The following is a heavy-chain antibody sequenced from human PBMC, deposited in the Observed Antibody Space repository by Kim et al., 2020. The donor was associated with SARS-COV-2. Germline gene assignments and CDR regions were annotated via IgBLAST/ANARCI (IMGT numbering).Heavy chain of an antibody. V-gene: IGHV3-7*01. J-gene: IGHJ3*02. Sequence: GGSLRLSCSASGFIFSSYWMSWVRQAPGKGLEWVAYIQENGREKYYVDSVKGRFTISRDNAKNSLYLQMNSLRAEDTAVYYCARDLRGEPFDIWGHGTMV. CDR1: GFIFSSYW. CDR2: IQENGREK. D-gene: IGHD4-17*01. CDR3: ARDLRGEPFDI.